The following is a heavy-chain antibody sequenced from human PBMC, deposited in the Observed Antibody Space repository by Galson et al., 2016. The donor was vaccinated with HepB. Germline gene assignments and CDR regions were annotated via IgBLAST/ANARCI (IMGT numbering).Heavy chain of an antibody. CDR2: IIPIVSTT. CDR1: GGTFSSYG. V-gene: IGHV1-69*06. D-gene: IGHD1-14*01. J-gene: IGHJ6*02. Sequence: SVKVSCKASGGTFSSYGISWVRQAPGQGLEWMGAIIPIVSTTKYGQKFQGRVTITADKVTKTAYMEVSSLRSADTAVYYCARVTGGDGMDVWGPGTLVTVSS. CDR3: ARVTGGDGMDV.